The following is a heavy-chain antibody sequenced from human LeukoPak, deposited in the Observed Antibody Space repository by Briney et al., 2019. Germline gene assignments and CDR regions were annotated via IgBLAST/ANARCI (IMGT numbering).Heavy chain of an antibody. CDR2: INTNTGNP. CDR3: AREGGWLGDYYFDH. J-gene: IGHJ4*02. CDR1: GYTFTSYA. D-gene: IGHD2-21*02. V-gene: IGHV7-4-1*02. Sequence: ASVKVSCKASGYTFTSYAMNWVRQAPGQGLEWMGWINTNTGNPTYAQGFTGRFVFSLDTSVSTAYLQISSLKAEDTAVYYCAREGGWLGDYYFDHWGQGTLVTVSS.